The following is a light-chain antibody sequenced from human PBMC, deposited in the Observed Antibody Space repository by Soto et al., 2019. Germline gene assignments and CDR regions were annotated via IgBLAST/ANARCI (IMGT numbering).Light chain of an antibody. Sequence: QSALTQPPSVSGAPGQRVTISCTGSSSNLGAGYEVHWYQQLPGTAPKLLIFGNSNRPSGVPDRFSGSKSGTSASLAITGLQAEDEADYYCQSYDRSLSGSGVFGTGTKLTVL. V-gene: IGLV1-40*01. CDR3: QSYDRSLSGSGV. J-gene: IGLJ1*01. CDR1: SSNLGAGYE. CDR2: GNS.